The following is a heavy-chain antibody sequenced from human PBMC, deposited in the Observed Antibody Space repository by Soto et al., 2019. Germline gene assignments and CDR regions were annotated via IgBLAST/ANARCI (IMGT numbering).Heavy chain of an antibody. V-gene: IGHV3-23*01. CDR2: ISGSGGST. D-gene: IGHD4-17*01. CDR1: VCTFSSYA. J-gene: IGHJ4*02. Sequence: GGSLRLSCASSVCTFSSYAMSWVRHSPGKWLEWVSAISGSGGSTYYADSVKGRFTISRDNSKNTLYLQMNSLRAEDTAVYYCAKGLAYGANSGFSYLGQGTLVSVSS. CDR3: AKGLAYGANSGFSY.